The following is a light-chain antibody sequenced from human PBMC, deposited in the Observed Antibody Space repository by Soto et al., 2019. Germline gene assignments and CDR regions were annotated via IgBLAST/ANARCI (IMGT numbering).Light chain of an antibody. CDR1: QSVLYSSDNKNY. CDR3: QQNYRIPLT. CDR2: WTS. Sequence: DIVMTQSPDCLAVSLGERATINCKSSQSVLYSSDNKNYLAWYQQKPGQPPKLLIYWTSTRESGVPDRFSGAGSGTDFTLTISSLQAEDVAVYYCQQNYRIPLTFGGGTKVEIK. J-gene: IGKJ4*01. V-gene: IGKV4-1*01.